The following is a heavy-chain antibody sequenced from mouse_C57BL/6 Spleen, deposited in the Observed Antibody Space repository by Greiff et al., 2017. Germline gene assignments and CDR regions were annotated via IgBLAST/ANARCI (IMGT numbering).Heavy chain of an antibody. CDR3: ARSGDGYFAY. D-gene: IGHD2-3*01. V-gene: IGHV1-50*01. CDR1: GYTFTSYW. Sequence: QVQLQQPGAELVKPGASVTLSCKASGYTFTSYWMQWVKQRPGQGLEWIGEIDPSDSYTNYNQKFKGKATLTVDTASSTAYMQLSSLTSEDSAVYYCARSGDGYFAYWGQGTLVTVSA. J-gene: IGHJ3*01. CDR2: IDPSDSYT.